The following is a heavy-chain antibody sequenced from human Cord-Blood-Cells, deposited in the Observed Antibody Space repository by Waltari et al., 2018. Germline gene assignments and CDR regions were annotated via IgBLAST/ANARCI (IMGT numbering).Heavy chain of an antibody. CDR2: MNPNRGNT. V-gene: IGHV1-8*01. Sequence: QVQLVQSGAEVKKPGASVKVSCKASGYTFTSYDINWVRQATGQGLEWMGWMNPNRGNTGYAQKFQGRVTMTRNTSISTAYMELSSLRSEDTAVYYCARGSGGTIFGVVIIFDYWGQGTLVTVSS. CDR1: GYTFTSYD. J-gene: IGHJ4*02. D-gene: IGHD3-3*01. CDR3: ARGSGGTIFGVVIIFDY.